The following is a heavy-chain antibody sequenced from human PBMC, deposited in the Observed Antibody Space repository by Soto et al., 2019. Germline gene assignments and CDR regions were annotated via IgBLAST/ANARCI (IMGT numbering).Heavy chain of an antibody. Sequence: GESLKISCKGSGYSFTSYWIGWVRQMPGKGLEWMGIIYPGDSDTRYSPSFQGQVTISADKSISTAYLQWSSLKASDTAMYYCARTLPPEDMTTVVEYWFDPWGQGTLVTVSS. J-gene: IGHJ5*02. CDR2: IYPGDSDT. CDR1: GYSFTSYW. D-gene: IGHD4-17*01. V-gene: IGHV5-51*01. CDR3: ARTLPPEDMTTVVEYWFDP.